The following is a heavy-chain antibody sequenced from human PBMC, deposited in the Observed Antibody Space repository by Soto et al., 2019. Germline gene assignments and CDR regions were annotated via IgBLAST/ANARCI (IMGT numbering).Heavy chain of an antibody. V-gene: IGHV1-3*01. CDR1: GYTFTSYA. Sequence: ASVKVSCKASGYTFTSYAMHWVRQAPGQRLEWMGWINAGNGNTKYSQKFQGRVTITRDTSASTAYMELSSLRSEDTAVYYCARTPVLMVYAMEGMDVWGQGTTVTVSS. CDR3: ARTPVLMVYAMEGMDV. D-gene: IGHD2-8*01. J-gene: IGHJ6*02. CDR2: INAGNGNT.